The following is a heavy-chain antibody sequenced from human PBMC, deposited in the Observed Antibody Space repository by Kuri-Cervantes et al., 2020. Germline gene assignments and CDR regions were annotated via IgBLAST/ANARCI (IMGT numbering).Heavy chain of an antibody. CDR1: GFTFSSYS. V-gene: IGHV3-21*03. CDR3: ARDGEQFLEWISYFDY. Sequence: GGSLRLSCAASGFTFSSYSMNWVRQAPGKGLEWVSSISSSSDYIFYADSVKGRFTISRDNAKTSLYLQMNSLRAEDTAVYYCARDGEQFLEWISYFDYWGQGTLVTVSS. J-gene: IGHJ4*02. CDR2: ISSSSDYI. D-gene: IGHD3-3*01.